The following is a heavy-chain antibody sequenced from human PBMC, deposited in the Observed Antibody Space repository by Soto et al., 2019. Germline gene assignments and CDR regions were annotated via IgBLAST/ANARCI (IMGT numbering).Heavy chain of an antibody. Sequence: PGESLKISCKGSGYSFTSYWIGWVRQMPGKGLEWMGIIYPGDSDTRYSPSFQGQVTISADKSISTAYLQWSSLKASDTAMYYCARLVYYDYVWGSSIPDYFDYWGQGTLVTVSS. CDR1: GYSFTSYW. CDR3: ARLVYYDYVWGSSIPDYFDY. CDR2: IYPGDSDT. V-gene: IGHV5-51*01. D-gene: IGHD3-16*01. J-gene: IGHJ4*02.